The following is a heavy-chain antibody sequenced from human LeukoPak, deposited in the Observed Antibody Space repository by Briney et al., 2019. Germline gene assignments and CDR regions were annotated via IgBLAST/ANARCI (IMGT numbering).Heavy chain of an antibody. CDR2: INHSGST. CDR1: GGSFSGYY. CDR3: ARVESSGWNCYYYMDV. Sequence: KPSETLSLTCAVYGGSFSGYYWSWIRQPPGKGLEWIGEINHSGSTNYNPSLKSRVTISVDTSKNQFSLKLSSVTAADTAVYYCARVESSGWNCYYYMDVWGKGTTVTVSS. D-gene: IGHD6-19*01. V-gene: IGHV4-34*01. J-gene: IGHJ6*03.